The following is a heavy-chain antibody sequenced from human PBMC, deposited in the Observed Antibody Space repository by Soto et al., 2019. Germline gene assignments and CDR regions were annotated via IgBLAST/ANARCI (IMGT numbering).Heavy chain of an antibody. CDR2: ISAGGNTK. Sequence: QVQLVESGGGVVQPGTSLRLACAASGFTLSNFGMQWVRQAPGKGLEWVAVISAGGNTKYYADSVKGRFTISRDNSKNTLFLQMNSLRTEDTAVYYCAKESGGERYAAYFDLWGQGTLVTVSA. J-gene: IGHJ4*02. V-gene: IGHV3-30*18. CDR3: AKESGGERYAAYFDL. CDR1: GFTLSNFG. D-gene: IGHD2-21*01.